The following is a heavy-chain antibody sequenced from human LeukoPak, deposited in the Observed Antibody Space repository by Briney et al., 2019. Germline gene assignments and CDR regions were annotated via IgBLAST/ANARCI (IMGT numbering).Heavy chain of an antibody. D-gene: IGHD3-10*01. V-gene: IGHV3-33*01. CDR3: ARDDFGMRASGYIDS. CDR2: IWSDGSYQ. J-gene: IGHJ4*02. Sequence: PGRSLRLSCAASGFDISSYVMHWLRQAPGKGLEWVAVIWSDGSYQYYADSVKGRFTISRDNSENTVFLQMNGLRAEDTAVYSCARDDFGMRASGYIDSWGRGTLVTVSS. CDR1: GFDISSYV.